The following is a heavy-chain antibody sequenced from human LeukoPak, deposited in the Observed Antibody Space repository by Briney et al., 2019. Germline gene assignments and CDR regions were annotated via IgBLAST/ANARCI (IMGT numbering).Heavy chain of an antibody. CDR3: ARDPSIAAAGTGWFDP. Sequence: GGTVKVSCKASGYTFTSYGISWVRRAPGQGLGWMVGISAYNGNTNYAQKLQGRVTMTTDTSTSTAYMELRSLRSDDTAVYYCARDPSIAAAGTGWFDPWGQGTLVTVSS. CDR2: ISAYNGNT. CDR1: GYTFTSYG. J-gene: IGHJ5*02. D-gene: IGHD6-13*01. V-gene: IGHV1-18*01.